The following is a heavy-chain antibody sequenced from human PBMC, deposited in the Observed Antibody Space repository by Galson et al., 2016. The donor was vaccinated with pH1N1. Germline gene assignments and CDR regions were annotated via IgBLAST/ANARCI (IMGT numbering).Heavy chain of an antibody. CDR2: IYSGGNT. D-gene: IGHD4-17*01. CDR3: AKDSGDFNGRFDY. V-gene: IGHV3-66*02. J-gene: IGHJ4*02. CDR1: GFTVSDNY. Sequence: SLRLSCAVSGFTVSDNYMDWVRQAPGKGLEWVSIIYSGGNTYYLDSVKGRFTISRDNSKNTLYLQMNSLRTEDTSVYYCAKDSGDFNGRFDYWGQGTLVSVSS.